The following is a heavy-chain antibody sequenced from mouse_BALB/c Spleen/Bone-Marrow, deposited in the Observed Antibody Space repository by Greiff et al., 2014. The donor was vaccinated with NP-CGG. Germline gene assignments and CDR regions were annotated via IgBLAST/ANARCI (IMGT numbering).Heavy chain of an antibody. Sequence: VKLMESGAELVKPGASVKLSCKTSGYTFTSYWIQWVKQRPGQGLGWIGEIFPGTGTTYYNEKFKDKATLTIDTSSSTACMQLSSLTSEDSAVYFCARKGISTVIATAYYFDYWGQGSTLTVSS. J-gene: IGHJ2*01. CDR2: IFPGTGTT. CDR3: ARKGISTVIATAYYFDY. V-gene: IGHV1S132*01. CDR1: GYTFTSYW. D-gene: IGHD2-4*01.